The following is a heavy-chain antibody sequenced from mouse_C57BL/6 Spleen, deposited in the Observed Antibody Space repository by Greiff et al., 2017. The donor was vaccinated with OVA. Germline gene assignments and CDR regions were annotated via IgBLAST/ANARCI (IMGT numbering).Heavy chain of an antibody. CDR3: ARAGTMGYFDV. Sequence: VQLQQSGPVLVKPGASVKMSCKASGYTFTDYYMNWVKQSHGKSLEWIGVINPYNGGTSYNQKFKGKATLTVDKSSSTAYMELNSLTSEDSAVYYCARAGTMGYFDVWGTGTTVTVSS. J-gene: IGHJ1*03. V-gene: IGHV1-19*01. CDR1: GYTFTDYY. CDR2: INPYNGGT. D-gene: IGHD4-1*01.